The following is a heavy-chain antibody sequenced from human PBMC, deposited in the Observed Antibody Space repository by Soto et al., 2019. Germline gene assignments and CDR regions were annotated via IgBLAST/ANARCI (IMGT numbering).Heavy chain of an antibody. CDR3: TRNGYVAVDY. CDR2: ISGSSSTT. CDR1: GFTFSSYS. D-gene: IGHD5-18*01. J-gene: IGHJ4*02. V-gene: IGHV3-48*02. Sequence: EVELVESGGNLVQPGGSLRLSCAASGFTFSSYSMNWVRQAPGKGLEWVSYISGSSSTTYYADSVKGRFTISRDNAKNSLYLQLNSLRDEDTAAYYCTRNGYVAVDYWGQGTPVTVSS.